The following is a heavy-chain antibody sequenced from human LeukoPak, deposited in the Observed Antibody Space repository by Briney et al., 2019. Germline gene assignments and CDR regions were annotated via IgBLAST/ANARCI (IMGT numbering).Heavy chain of an antibody. CDR2: IIPILGIA. V-gene: IGHV1-69*02. CDR3: ARGAAAAGTAAGYFQH. D-gene: IGHD6-13*01. Sequence: SVKVSCKASGGTFSSYTISWVRQAPGQGLEWMGRIIPILGIANYAQKFQGRVTITADTSTDTAYMKLSSLRSEDTAVYYCARGAAAAGTAAGYFQHWGQGTLVTVSS. J-gene: IGHJ1*01. CDR1: GGTFSSYT.